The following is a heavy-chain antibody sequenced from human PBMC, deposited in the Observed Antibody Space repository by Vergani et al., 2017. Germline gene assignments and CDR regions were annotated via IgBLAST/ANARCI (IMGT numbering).Heavy chain of an antibody. CDR1: GFTVSSNY. Sequence: EVQLVESGGGLIQPGGSLRLSCAASGFTVSSNYMSWVRQAPGKGLEWVSVIYSGGSTYYADSVKGRFTISRDNSKNTLYLQMNSLSAEDTAVYYCARDIGQQWLAGDYYYYMDVWGKGTTVTVSS. V-gene: IGHV3-53*01. D-gene: IGHD6-19*01. CDR3: ARDIGQQWLAGDYYYYMDV. J-gene: IGHJ6*03. CDR2: IYSGGST.